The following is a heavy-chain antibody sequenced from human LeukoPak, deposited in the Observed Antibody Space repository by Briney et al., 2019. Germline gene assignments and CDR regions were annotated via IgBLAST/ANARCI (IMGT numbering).Heavy chain of an antibody. Sequence: ASVKVSCKASGYTFTVHYMHWVRQAPGQGLEWMGWIRPNSGDTNYAQKFQGRVTMTRDTSISTAYMELSRLRSDDTAVYYCARDREGFMVPDFWGQGTLVTASS. V-gene: IGHV1-2*02. J-gene: IGHJ4*02. CDR1: GYTFTVHY. CDR3: ARDREGFMVPDF. CDR2: IRPNSGDT. D-gene: IGHD3-10*01.